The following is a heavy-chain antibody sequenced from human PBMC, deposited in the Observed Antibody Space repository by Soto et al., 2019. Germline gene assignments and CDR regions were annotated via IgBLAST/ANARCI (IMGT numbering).Heavy chain of an antibody. Sequence: GGSLSPSCEASGFTFSSFSMTWAGQAQGKGLEWVSSISSSSSYIYYADSVKGRFTISRDNAKNSLYLQMNSLRAEDTAVYYCARDRSSTVTTDGMDVWRQGTTVTVSS. J-gene: IGHJ6*02. V-gene: IGHV3-21*01. CDR1: GFTFSSFS. CDR3: ARDRSSTVTTDGMDV. D-gene: IGHD4-17*01. CDR2: ISSSSSYI.